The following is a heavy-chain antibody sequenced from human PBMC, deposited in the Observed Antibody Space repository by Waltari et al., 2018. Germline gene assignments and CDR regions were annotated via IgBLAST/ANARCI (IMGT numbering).Heavy chain of an antibody. Sequence: EVQLLESGGGLVQPGGSLILPCAASGSAFSTSAMTWVRQAPGKGLEWVSAISGSGGLTYYADSVKGRFTISRDNSKNTLYLQMNSLRAEDTAVYYCAKKRTTGKAPFDYWGQGTLVTVSS. V-gene: IGHV3-23*01. D-gene: IGHD4-17*01. CDR3: AKKRTTGKAPFDY. J-gene: IGHJ4*02. CDR2: ISGSGGLT. CDR1: GSAFSTSA.